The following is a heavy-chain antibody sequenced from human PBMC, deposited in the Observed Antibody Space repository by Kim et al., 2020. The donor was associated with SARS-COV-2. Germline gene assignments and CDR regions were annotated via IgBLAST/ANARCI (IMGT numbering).Heavy chain of an antibody. CDR2: INTNTGNP. D-gene: IGHD2-15*01. V-gene: IGHV7-4-1*02. Sequence: ASVKVSCKASGYTFTSYAMNWVRQAPGQGLEWMGWINTNTGNPTYAQGFTGRFVFSLDTSVSTAYLQISSLKAEDTAVYYCARRYGSGGSCYPGSAEDYYYFYGMDVWGQGTPVTVSS. CDR3: ARRYGSGGSCYPGSAEDYYYFYGMDV. CDR1: GYTFTSYA. J-gene: IGHJ6*02.